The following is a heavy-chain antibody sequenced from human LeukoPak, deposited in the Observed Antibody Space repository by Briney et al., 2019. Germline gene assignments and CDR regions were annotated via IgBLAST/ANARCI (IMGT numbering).Heavy chain of an antibody. CDR3: AKGGDFITIFPPAGDFDY. CDR2: ISGSGGST. Sequence: GGSLRLSCAASGFTFSSYAMSWVRQAPGKGLEWVSAISGSGGSTYYADSVKGRFTISRDNSKNTLYLQMNSLRAEDTAVYYCAKGGDFITIFPPAGDFDYWGQGTLVTVSS. J-gene: IGHJ4*02. V-gene: IGHV3-23*01. CDR1: GFTFSSYA. D-gene: IGHD3-9*01.